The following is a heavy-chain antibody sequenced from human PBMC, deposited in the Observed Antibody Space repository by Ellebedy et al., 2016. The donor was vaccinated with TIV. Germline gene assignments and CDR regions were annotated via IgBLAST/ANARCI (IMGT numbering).Heavy chain of an antibody. CDR3: ARGPSLRGALDY. CDR2: IYYSGST. J-gene: IGHJ4*02. CDR1: GGSISSGGYY. V-gene: IGHV4-31*03. Sequence: SETLSLTXTVSGGSISSGGYYWSWIRQHPGKGLEWIGYIYYSGSTYYNPSLKSRVTISVDTSKNQFSLKLSSVTAADTAVYYCARGPSLRGALDYWGQGTLVTVSS. D-gene: IGHD3-10*01.